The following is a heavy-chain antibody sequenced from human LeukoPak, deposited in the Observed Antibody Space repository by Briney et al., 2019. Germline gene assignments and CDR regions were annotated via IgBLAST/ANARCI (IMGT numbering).Heavy chain of an antibody. CDR1: GVTFSSYG. Sequence: GGSLRLSCVASGVTFSSYGMHWVRQAPGKGLEWVAFIRYDGSNEYYIDSVKGRFTLSRDNSKNTLYLQMNSLRAEDTAVYYCASPGGIYDYITWDDYWGQGTLVTVSS. D-gene: IGHD4-11*01. J-gene: IGHJ4*02. V-gene: IGHV3-30*02. CDR3: ASPGGIYDYITWDDY. CDR2: IRYDGSNE.